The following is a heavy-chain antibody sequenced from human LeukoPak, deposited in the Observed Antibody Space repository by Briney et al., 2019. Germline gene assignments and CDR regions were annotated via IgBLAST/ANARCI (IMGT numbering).Heavy chain of an antibody. J-gene: IGHJ4*02. CDR1: GFTFSSYS. V-gene: IGHV3-48*01. D-gene: IGHD5-12*01. CDR2: LSSSSSTI. Sequence: GGSLRLSCAASGFTFSSYSMNWVRQAPGKGLEWVSFLSSSSSTIYYADSVKGRFTISRGNAKNSLYLQMNSLRAEDTAVYYCASGDSGYDSSFDYWGQGTLVTASS. CDR3: ASGDSGYDSSFDY.